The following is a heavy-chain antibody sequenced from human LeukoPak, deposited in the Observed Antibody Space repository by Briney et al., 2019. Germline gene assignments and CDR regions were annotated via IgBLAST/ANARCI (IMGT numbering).Heavy chain of an antibody. D-gene: IGHD6-19*01. CDR1: GGSISSYY. V-gene: IGHV4-4*07. J-gene: IGHJ3*02. Sequence: SETLSLTCTVSGGSISSYYWSWIRQPAGKGLEWIGRIYTSGSTNYNPSLKSRVTMSVDTSKNQFSLKLSSVTAADTAVYYCAGPGAVAGGHDAFDIWGQGTMVTVSS. CDR3: AGPGAVAGGHDAFDI. CDR2: IYTSGST.